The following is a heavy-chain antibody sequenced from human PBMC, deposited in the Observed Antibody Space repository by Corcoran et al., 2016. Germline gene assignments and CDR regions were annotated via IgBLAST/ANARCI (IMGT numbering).Heavy chain of an antibody. CDR3: ARALRYYYDSSGYIDY. D-gene: IGHD3-22*01. V-gene: IGHV1-2*02. Sequence: QVQLVQSGAEVKKPGASVKVSCKASGYTFTGYYMHWVRQAPGQGLEWMGWINPNSGGTNYAQKFQGRVTMTRDTSISTAYMELSRLRSDATAVYYCARALRYYYDSSGYIDYWGQGTLVTVSS. J-gene: IGHJ4*02. CDR1: GYTFTGYY. CDR2: INPNSGGT.